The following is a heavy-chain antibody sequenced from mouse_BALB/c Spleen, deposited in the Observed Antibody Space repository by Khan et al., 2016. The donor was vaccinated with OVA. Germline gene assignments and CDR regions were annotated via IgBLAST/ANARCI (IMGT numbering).Heavy chain of an antibody. Sequence: EVQLQESGPGLVKPSQSLSLTCSVTGYSIISGYYWNWIRQFPGNKLEWMGYISYDGSNNYNPSLKNRISITRDTSKNQFFLKLNSVTTEDTATYYCARDYFGNYYFDYWGQGTTLTVSS. CDR2: ISYDGSN. CDR1: GYSIISGYY. V-gene: IGHV3-6*02. J-gene: IGHJ2*01. D-gene: IGHD2-1*01. CDR3: ARDYFGNYYFDY.